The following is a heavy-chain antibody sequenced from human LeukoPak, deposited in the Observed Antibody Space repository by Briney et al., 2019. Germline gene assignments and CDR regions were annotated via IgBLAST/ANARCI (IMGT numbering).Heavy chain of an antibody. Sequence: SETLSLTCAVYGGSFSGYYWSWIRQPPGKGLEWIGEINHSGSTNYNPSLKSRVTISVDTSKNQFSLKLSSVTAADTAVYYCARGGVVAAAGTVTWGDYWGQGTLVTVSS. CDR2: INHSGST. CDR1: GGSFSGYY. CDR3: ARGGVVAAAGTVTWGDY. J-gene: IGHJ4*02. V-gene: IGHV4-34*01. D-gene: IGHD6-13*01.